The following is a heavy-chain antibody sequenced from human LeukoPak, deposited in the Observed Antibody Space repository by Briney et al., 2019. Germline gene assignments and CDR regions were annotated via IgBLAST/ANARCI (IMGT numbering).Heavy chain of an antibody. Sequence: GGSLRLSCAASGFTFSSHSMNWVRQAPGEGLGWVSSISSSRSYIYYADSVKGRFTISRDNAKTSLYLQMNSLRAEDTAVYYCARGAHSYFDYWGQGTLVTVSS. J-gene: IGHJ4*02. D-gene: IGHD2-21*01. CDR1: GFTFSSHS. V-gene: IGHV3-21*01. CDR3: ARGAHSYFDY. CDR2: ISSSRSYI.